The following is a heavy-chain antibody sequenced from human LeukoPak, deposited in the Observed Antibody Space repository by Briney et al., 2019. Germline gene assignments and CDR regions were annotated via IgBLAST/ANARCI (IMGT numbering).Heavy chain of an antibody. V-gene: IGHV4-59*01. CDR1: GGSISSYY. CDR2: IYYSGST. J-gene: IGHJ4*02. CDR3: ARAGSYYRLDY. Sequence: SETLSLTCTVSGGSISSYYWSWIRQPPGKGLEWIGYIYYSGSTNYNPSLKSRVTISVDTSKNQFSLKLSSVTAADTAVYCCARAGSYYRLDYWGQGTLVTVSS. D-gene: IGHD1-26*01.